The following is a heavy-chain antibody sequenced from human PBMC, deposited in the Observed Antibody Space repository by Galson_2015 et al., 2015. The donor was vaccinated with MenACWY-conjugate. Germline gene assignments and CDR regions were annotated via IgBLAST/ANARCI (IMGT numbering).Heavy chain of an antibody. Sequence: SLRLSCAASGFTFSFYPMNWVRQAPGKGLEWVSYIGSTSDTIYYADSVKGRFTISRDNAKNSLYLQMSSLRAEDTAVYYCARDYRPVDYWGQGTLVTVSS. D-gene: IGHD3-16*02. J-gene: IGHJ4*02. V-gene: IGHV3-48*04. CDR1: GFTFSFYP. CDR2: IGSTSDTI. CDR3: ARDYRPVDY.